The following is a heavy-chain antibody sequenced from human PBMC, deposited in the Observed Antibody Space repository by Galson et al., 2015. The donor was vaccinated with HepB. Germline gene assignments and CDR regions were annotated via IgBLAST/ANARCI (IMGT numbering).Heavy chain of an antibody. Sequence: SLRLSCAASGFTFTDYAMSWVRQAPGKGLEWVSAISGSGSTTIYVDSVKRRFTISRDNSRNTLYLQMNSLRVDDTAVYYCAKDGGLTYYDILTGYFDYWGQGTLVTVSS. V-gene: IGHV3-23*01. D-gene: IGHD3-9*01. CDR3: AKDGGLTYYDILTGYFDY. CDR2: ISGSGSTT. CDR1: GFTFTDYA. J-gene: IGHJ4*02.